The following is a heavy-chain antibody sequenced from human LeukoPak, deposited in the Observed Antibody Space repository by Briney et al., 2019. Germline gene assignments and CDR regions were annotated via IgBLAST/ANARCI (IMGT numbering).Heavy chain of an antibody. CDR3: TKGAMDTITADI. V-gene: IGHV3-48*03. D-gene: IGHD5-24*01. Sequence: GGSLRLSCAGSGFTFTYYEMNWVRQAPGKGLEWVSYISSSATTIHYADSVKGRFTVSRDNAKNSLYLQMNSLTAEDTAFYYSTKGAMDTITADIWGQGTLVTVSS. CDR2: ISSSATTI. CDR1: GFTFTYYE. J-gene: IGHJ1*01.